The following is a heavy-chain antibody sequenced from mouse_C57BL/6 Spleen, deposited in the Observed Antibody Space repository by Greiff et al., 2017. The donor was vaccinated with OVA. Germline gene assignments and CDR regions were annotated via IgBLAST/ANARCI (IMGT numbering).Heavy chain of an antibody. CDR2: INPSSGYT. J-gene: IGHJ3*01. Sequence: VQLQESGAELARPGASVKMSCKASGYTFTSYTMHWVKQRPGQGLEWIGYINPSSGYTKYNQKFKDKATLTADKSSSTAYMQLSSLTSEDSAVYYCARDGSSWGFAYWGQGTLVTVSA. CDR1: GYTFTSYT. V-gene: IGHV1-4*01. D-gene: IGHD1-1*01. CDR3: ARDGSSWGFAY.